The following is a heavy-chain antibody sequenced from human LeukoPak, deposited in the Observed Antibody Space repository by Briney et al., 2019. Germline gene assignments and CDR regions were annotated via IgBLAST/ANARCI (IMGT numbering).Heavy chain of an antibody. Sequence: SVKVSCKAAGGTVTTYPINWVRQAPGKGLEGMGGRIAVLPAADHAQQFQGRLTVTTDEATATAYMGLSSLGSDDTAVYYCAGSDARGQGALVTVSS. J-gene: IGHJ5*02. CDR1: GGTVTTYP. CDR3: AGSDA. V-gene: IGHV1-69*05. CDR2: RIAVLPAA.